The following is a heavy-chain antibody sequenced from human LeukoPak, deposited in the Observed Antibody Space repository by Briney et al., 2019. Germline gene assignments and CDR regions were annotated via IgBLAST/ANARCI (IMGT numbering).Heavy chain of an antibody. D-gene: IGHD6-13*01. CDR1: GFTVSSNY. V-gene: IGHV3-15*01. CDR2: IKSNSNGGTI. CDR3: TTNPYSSSWLAGAFAV. Sequence: GGSLRLSCAASGFTVSSNYMSWVRQAPGKGLEWVGRIKSNSNGGTIDYAAPVKGRFTISRDDPKNTLYLQMNSLKTEDTGVYYCTTNPYSSSWLAGAFAVWGQGTVVSVSS. J-gene: IGHJ3*01.